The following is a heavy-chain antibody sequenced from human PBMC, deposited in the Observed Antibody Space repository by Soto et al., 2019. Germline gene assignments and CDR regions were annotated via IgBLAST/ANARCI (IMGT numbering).Heavy chain of an antibody. CDR3: ASQDVGLLCFGEWGKCFDY. J-gene: IGHJ4*02. Sequence: PSQTLSLTCAISGDSVSSNSAAWNWIRQSPSRGLEWLGRTYYRSKWYNDYAVSVKSRITINPDTSKNQFSLQLNSVTPEDTAVYYCASQDVGLLCFGEWGKCFDYWGQGTLVTVSS. V-gene: IGHV6-1*01. CDR2: TYYRSKWYN. D-gene: IGHD3-10*01. CDR1: GDSVSSNSAA.